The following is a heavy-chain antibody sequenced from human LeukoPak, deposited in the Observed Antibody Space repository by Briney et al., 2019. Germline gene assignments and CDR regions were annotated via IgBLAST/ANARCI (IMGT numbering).Heavy chain of an antibody. V-gene: IGHV4-4*07. Sequence: PSETLSLTCEVPGTILSRYYTSWIRQPAGKGLEWIGRIYTSGSTDYNPSLKSRVIMSVDTSKNQLSLKLSSVTAADTAVYYCAREGEYGESLRSYYYMDVWGKGTTVTVSS. J-gene: IGHJ6*03. CDR3: AREGEYGESLRSYYYMDV. CDR1: GTILSRYY. CDR2: IYTSGST. D-gene: IGHD3-16*01.